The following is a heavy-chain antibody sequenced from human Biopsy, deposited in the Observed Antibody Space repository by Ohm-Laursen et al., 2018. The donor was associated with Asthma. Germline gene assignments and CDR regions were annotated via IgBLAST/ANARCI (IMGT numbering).Heavy chain of an antibody. CDR2: ISYTGSA. V-gene: IGHV4-39*01. D-gene: IGHD7-27*01. J-gene: IGHJ4*02. Sequence: TLTLTRTVSGGSMSSSSYYWGWIRQPPGKGLEWMGSISYTGSAYHNPSLKSRVTISVDTSKNHFPLKLSSVTAADTAVYYCARHWDWGSFFDYWGQGTPVTVSS. CDR3: ARHWDWGSFFDY. CDR1: GGSMSSSSYY.